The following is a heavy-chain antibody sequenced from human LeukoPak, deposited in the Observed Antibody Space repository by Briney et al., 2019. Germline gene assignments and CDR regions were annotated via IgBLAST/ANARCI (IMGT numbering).Heavy chain of an antibody. D-gene: IGHD6-19*01. V-gene: IGHV3-30*02. CDR3: AKDGTVPGHAGRTTTKTYFDY. J-gene: IGHJ4*02. Sequence: GGSLRLSCAPSGFTFSRYGMHWVRQAPGKGLEWVAFIRYDGSNKYYADSVKGRFTISRDNSKNTLYLQVNSLRTEDTAVYYCAKDGTVPGHAGRTTTKTYFDYWGQGTLVTVSS. CDR2: IRYDGSNK. CDR1: GFTFSRYG.